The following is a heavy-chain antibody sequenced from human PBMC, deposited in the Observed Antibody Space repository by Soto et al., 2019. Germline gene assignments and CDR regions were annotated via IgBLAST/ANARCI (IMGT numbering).Heavy chain of an antibody. Sequence: GGSLRLSCAASGFTFSSYGMHWVRQAPGKGLEWVAVISYDGSNKYYADSVKGRFTISRDNSKNTLYLQMNSLRAEDTAVYYCAKEDIVVVVAATPFVDYWGQGTLVTVSS. CDR1: GFTFSSYG. CDR2: ISYDGSNK. D-gene: IGHD2-15*01. V-gene: IGHV3-30*18. CDR3: AKEDIVVVVAATPFVDY. J-gene: IGHJ4*02.